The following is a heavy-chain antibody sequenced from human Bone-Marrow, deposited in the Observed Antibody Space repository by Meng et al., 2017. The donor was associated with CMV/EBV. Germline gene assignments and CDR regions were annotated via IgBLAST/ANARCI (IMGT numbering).Heavy chain of an antibody. CDR2: ISGSGGST. V-gene: IGHV3-23*01. D-gene: IGHD2-2*01. CDR3: AKSKSRLGYCSSTSCSNAFDI. CDR1: GFTFSSYA. J-gene: IGHJ3*02. Sequence: ETLSLTCAASGFTFSSYAMSWVRQAPGKGLEWVSAISGSGGSTYYADSVKGRFTISRDNSKNTLYLQMNSLRAEDTAVYYCAKSKSRLGYCSSTSCSNAFDIWGQGTMVTVSS.